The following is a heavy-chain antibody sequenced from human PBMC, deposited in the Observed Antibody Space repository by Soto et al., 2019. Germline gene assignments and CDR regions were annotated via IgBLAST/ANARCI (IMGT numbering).Heavy chain of an antibody. CDR3: ARDPSPYYDILTGYPDY. Sequence: GGSLRLSCAVSGFTVRSNYMSWVRQAPGKGLEWVAVISYDGSNKYYADSVKGRFTISRDNSKNTLYLQMNSLRAEDTAVYYCARDPSPYYDILTGYPDYWGQGTLVTVSS. J-gene: IGHJ4*02. D-gene: IGHD3-9*01. V-gene: IGHV3-30-3*01. CDR2: ISYDGSNK. CDR1: GFTVRSNY.